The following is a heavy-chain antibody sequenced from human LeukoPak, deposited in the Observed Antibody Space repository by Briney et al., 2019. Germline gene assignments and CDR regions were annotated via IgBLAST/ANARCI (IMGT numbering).Heavy chain of an antibody. Sequence: SETLSLTCTVSGGSISSSSYYWGWIRQPPGKGLEWIGSIYYSGSTYYNPSLKSRVTISVDTSKNQFSLKLSSATAADTAVYYCARPYSDQTLDAFDIWGQGTMVTVSS. CDR1: GGSISSSSYY. CDR3: ARPYSDQTLDAFDI. J-gene: IGHJ3*02. CDR2: IYYSGST. V-gene: IGHV4-39*01. D-gene: IGHD1-26*01.